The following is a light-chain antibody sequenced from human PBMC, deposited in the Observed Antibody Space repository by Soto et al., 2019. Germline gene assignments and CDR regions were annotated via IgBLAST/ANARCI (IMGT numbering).Light chain of an antibody. Sequence: DIQITQSPSTLSASVGYRVTITCRASQSISSWLAWYQQKPGKAPKLLIYDASSLESGVPSRFSGSGSGTEFTLTISSLQPDDFATYYCQQYNSYSPLTFGGGTKVDIK. V-gene: IGKV1-5*01. CDR3: QQYNSYSPLT. J-gene: IGKJ4*01. CDR1: QSISSW. CDR2: DAS.